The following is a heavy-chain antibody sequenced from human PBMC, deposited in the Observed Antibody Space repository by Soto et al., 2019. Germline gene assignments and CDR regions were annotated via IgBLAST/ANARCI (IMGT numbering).Heavy chain of an antibody. CDR2: IIPIFGTA. V-gene: IGHV1-69*13. CDR1: GGTFSSYA. D-gene: IGHD3-22*01. J-gene: IGHJ6*02. Sequence: ASVKVSCKASGGTFSSYAISWVRQAPGQGLEWMGGIIPIFGTANYAQKFQGRVTITADEPTSTAYMELSSLRSEDTAVYYCATGEYYYDSSGYYRYGMDVWGQGTTVTVSS. CDR3: ATGEYYYDSSGYYRYGMDV.